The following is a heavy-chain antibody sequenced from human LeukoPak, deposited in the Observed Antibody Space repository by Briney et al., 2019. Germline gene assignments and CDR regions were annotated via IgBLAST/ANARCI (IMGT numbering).Heavy chain of an antibody. CDR2: ISGSGDSA. V-gene: IGHV3-23*01. Sequence: GGSLRLSCAASGFTFSSYAMTWVRQAPGKGLEWVSAISGSGDSAYYADSVKGRFTISRDNSKNTLYLQMDGLGAENTAVYYCAKDGDVVVPAARWGQGTLVTVSS. J-gene: IGHJ4*02. CDR1: GFTFSSYA. CDR3: AKDGDVVVPAAR. D-gene: IGHD2-2*01.